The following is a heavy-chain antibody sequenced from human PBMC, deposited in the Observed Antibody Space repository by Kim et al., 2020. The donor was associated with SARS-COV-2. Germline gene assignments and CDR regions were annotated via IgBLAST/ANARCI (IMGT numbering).Heavy chain of an antibody. CDR2: INWNGDST. CDR1: GFIFDNYG. J-gene: IGHJ5*02. Sequence: GGSLRLSCAASGFIFDNYGMSWVRQAPGKGLEWVSGINWNGDSTSYADSVKGRFTISRDNSKHSLYLQMNSLRAEDTAFYHCAREFKNLRPAGGYWFDPWGQGTLVIVSS. CDR3: AREFKNLRPAGGYWFDP. V-gene: IGHV3-20*01. D-gene: IGHD6-13*01.